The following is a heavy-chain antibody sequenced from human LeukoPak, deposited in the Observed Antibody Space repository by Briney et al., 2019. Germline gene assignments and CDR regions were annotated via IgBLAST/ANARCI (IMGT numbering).Heavy chain of an antibody. Sequence: PGGSLRLSCAASEFTFSSYAMSWVRQAPETGLEWVSVISDSGGTTYYADSVKGRFTISRDNSKNTLYLQMNSLRADDTAVYYCAKDALVAGGTWFFDSWGQGTLVTVSS. J-gene: IGHJ4*02. V-gene: IGHV3-23*01. D-gene: IGHD6-13*01. CDR3: AKDALVAGGTWFFDS. CDR2: ISDSGGTT. CDR1: EFTFSSYA.